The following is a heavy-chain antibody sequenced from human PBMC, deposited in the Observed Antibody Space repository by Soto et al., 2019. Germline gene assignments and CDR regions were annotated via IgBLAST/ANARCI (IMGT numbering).Heavy chain of an antibody. V-gene: IGHV3-23*01. D-gene: IGHD4-17*01. CDR1: GFSVSADG. CDR3: ANAPANDYGGNLKYFDS. J-gene: IGHJ4*02. CDR2: VGGSGGAT. Sequence: PGGSLRLSCTASGFSVSADGMSWVRQAPGKGLEWVSGVGGSGGATYYADSVKGRFTVSKDNSKNTLYLQMDSLRADDTAVYFCANAPANDYGGNLKYFDSWGQGTLVTVSS.